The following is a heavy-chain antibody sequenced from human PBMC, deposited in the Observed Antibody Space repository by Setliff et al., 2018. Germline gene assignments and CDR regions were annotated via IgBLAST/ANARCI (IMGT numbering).Heavy chain of an antibody. D-gene: IGHD3-10*01. CDR2: INPNSGGT. V-gene: IGHV1-2*02. Sequence: PGESLKISCKGSGYSFTTYWINWVRQMPGKGLEWMGRINPNSGGTKYSPKFQGRVAMTRDTSVTTASLELSGLTYDDTAVYYCARLFQGYDYYKKFDSWGQGTLVTVSS. J-gene: IGHJ4*02. CDR1: GYSFTTYW. CDR3: ARLFQGYDYYKKFDS.